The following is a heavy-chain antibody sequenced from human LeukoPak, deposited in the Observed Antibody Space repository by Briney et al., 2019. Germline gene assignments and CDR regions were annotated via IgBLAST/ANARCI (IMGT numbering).Heavy chain of an antibody. J-gene: IGHJ4*02. D-gene: IGHD4-23*01. V-gene: IGHV3-48*02. CDR3: ARDLPYGGNSGGDC. CDR2: ISSGSSNI. Sequence: GGSLRLSCAASGFTVSGNYMSWVRQAPGKGLEWVSYISSGSSNIYYADSVKGRFTISRDNAKNSLYLQMSSLRDEDTAVYYCARDLPYGGNSGGDCWGQGTLVTVSS. CDR1: GFTVSGNY.